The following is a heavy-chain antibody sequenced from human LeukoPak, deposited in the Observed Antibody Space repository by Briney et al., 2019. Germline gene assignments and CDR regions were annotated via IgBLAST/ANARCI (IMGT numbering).Heavy chain of an antibody. D-gene: IGHD3-3*01. J-gene: IGHJ4*02. Sequence: PGGSLRLSCAASGFTFSSYSMNWVRQAPGKGLEWVSSISSSSYIYYADSVEGRFTISRDNAKNSLYLQMNSLRVEDTAVYYCARERGTYYDFWSGLYWGQGTLVTVSS. CDR2: ISSSSYI. CDR3: ARERGTYYDFWSGLY. V-gene: IGHV3-21*01. CDR1: GFTFSSYS.